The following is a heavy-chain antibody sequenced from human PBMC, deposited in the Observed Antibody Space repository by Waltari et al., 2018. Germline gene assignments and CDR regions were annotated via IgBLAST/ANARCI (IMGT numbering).Heavy chain of an antibody. CDR3: ARLSVIGNSYYYYGMDV. CDR2: IFPGDSNT. J-gene: IGHJ6*02. V-gene: IGHV5-51*03. D-gene: IGHD3-22*01. Sequence: EVQLVQSGAEVKKPGESLKISCKGSGYSFTSYWIGWVRQMPGKGLEWMGSIFPGDSNTRYSPSFQGQVTISADKSISTAYLQWSSLKASDTAMYYCARLSVIGNSYYYYGMDVWGQGTTVTVSS. CDR1: GYSFTSYW.